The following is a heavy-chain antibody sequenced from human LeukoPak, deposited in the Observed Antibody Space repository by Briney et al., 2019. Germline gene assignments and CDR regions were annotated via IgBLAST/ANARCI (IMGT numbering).Heavy chain of an antibody. D-gene: IGHD4-17*01. V-gene: IGHV4-4*07. J-gene: IGHJ4*02. Sequence: PSETLSLTCTVSGGSISSYYWSWIRKPAGKGLEWIGRIYTSGSTNYNPSLKSRVTISVDKSKNQFSLKLSSVTAADTAVYYCAREGDGHYGYYFDYWGQGTLVTVSS. CDR2: IYTSGST. CDR1: GGSISSYY. CDR3: AREGDGHYGYYFDY.